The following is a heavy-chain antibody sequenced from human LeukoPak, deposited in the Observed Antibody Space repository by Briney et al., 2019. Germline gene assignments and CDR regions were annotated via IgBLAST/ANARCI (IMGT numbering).Heavy chain of an antibody. Sequence: PGGSLRLSCAASEFTFSSYDMHWVRQATGKGLEWVSTIDTAGNAWYPDFVKGRFTISRENAKNSLNLQMNSLRVGDTAVYYCARAKMPGIQTAGRVNYFDSWGQGTLVTVSA. CDR2: IDTAGNA. CDR1: EFTFSSYD. V-gene: IGHV3-13*01. CDR3: ARAKMPGIQTAGRVNYFDS. D-gene: IGHD6-13*01. J-gene: IGHJ4*02.